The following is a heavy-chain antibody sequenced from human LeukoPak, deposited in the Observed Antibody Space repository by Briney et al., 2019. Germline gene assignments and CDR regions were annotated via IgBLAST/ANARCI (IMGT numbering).Heavy chain of an antibody. CDR3: ARGGSSWLDY. Sequence: GGSLRLSCAGSGFTFSSYWMHWVRQTPGKGPVWVSRIHSDGSSTNYADSVKGRFTVSRDNAKSTLFLQMNSLRAEDTAVYYCARGGSSWLDYWGQGNLVTVSS. CDR1: GFTFSSYW. D-gene: IGHD6-13*01. J-gene: IGHJ4*02. V-gene: IGHV3-74*01. CDR2: IHSDGSST.